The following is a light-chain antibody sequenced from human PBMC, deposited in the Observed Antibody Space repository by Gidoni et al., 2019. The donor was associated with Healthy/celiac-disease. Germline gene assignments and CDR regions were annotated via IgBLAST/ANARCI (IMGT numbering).Light chain of an antibody. CDR1: QSVSSSY. V-gene: IGKV3-20*01. Sequence: EIVLTQSPGTLSLSPGEGAPLSCRASQSVSSSYLAWYQQKPGQAPSLLIYGASSRAAGSPDRFSGSGSGTAFILTISRLEPEDFAVYYCQQYGSSPLTFXQXTKVEIK. J-gene: IGKJ1*01. CDR2: GAS. CDR3: QQYGSSPLT.